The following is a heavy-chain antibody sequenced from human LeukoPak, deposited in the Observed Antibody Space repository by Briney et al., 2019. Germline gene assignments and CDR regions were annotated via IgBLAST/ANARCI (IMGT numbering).Heavy chain of an antibody. J-gene: IGHJ4*02. CDR1: GFTFSSYG. CDR2: ISYDGSNK. Sequence: PGGSLRLSCAASGFTFSSYGMHWVRQAPGKGLEWVAVISYDGSNKYYADSVKGRFTISRDNSKNTLYLQMNSLRAEDTAVYYCAKAYNWNDVFDYWGQGTLVTVSS. CDR3: AKAYNWNDVFDY. D-gene: IGHD1-20*01. V-gene: IGHV3-30*18.